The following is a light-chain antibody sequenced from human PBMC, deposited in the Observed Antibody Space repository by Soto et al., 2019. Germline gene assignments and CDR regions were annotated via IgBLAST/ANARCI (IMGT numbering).Light chain of an antibody. CDR2: GAS. Sequence: EIVLTQSPGTLSLSPGERATLSCRASQSVGSNLAWYQQKPGQAPRLLIYGASTRATGLPARFSGSGSGTDFTLTISSLQPEDFAVYYCQQYKHWPWTFGQGTKVDI. CDR1: QSVGSN. V-gene: IGKV3-15*01. J-gene: IGKJ1*01. CDR3: QQYKHWPWT.